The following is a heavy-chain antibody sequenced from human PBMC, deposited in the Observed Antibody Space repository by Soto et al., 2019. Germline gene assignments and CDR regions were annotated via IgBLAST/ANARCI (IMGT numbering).Heavy chain of an antibody. V-gene: IGHV1-8*01. D-gene: IGHD3-10*01. Sequence: QVQLVQSGAEVKKPGASVKVSCKASGYTFTSYDINWVRQATGQGLEWMGWMNPNSGNTGYAQTFQGRVTMTRNTSISTAYRELSSLRSEGTAVDYCARGPPTSSVLWFGELFGRRYNWFDPWGQGTLVTVSS. CDR2: MNPNSGNT. CDR3: ARGPPTSSVLWFGELFGRRYNWFDP. CDR1: GYTFTSYD. J-gene: IGHJ5*02.